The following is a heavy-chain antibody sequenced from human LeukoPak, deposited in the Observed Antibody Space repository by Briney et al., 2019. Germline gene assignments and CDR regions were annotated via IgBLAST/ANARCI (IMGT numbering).Heavy chain of an antibody. Sequence: SETLSLTCAVYGGSFSGYYWSRIRQPPGKGLEWIGEINHSGSTNYNPSLKSRVTISVDTSKNQFSLKLSSVTAADTAVYYCASAGGGYYHFDYWGQGTLVTVSS. CDR3: ASAGGGYYHFDY. J-gene: IGHJ4*02. CDR1: GGSFSGYY. V-gene: IGHV4-34*01. CDR2: INHSGST. D-gene: IGHD3-22*01.